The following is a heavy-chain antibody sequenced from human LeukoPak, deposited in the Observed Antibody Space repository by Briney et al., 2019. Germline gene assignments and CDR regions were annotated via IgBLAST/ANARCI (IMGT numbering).Heavy chain of an antibody. CDR1: GGSISSSSYY. CDR3: ARTDSGWYY. CDR2: IYYTGST. Sequence: PSETLSLTCTVSGGSISSSSYYWGWIRQPPGKGLEWIGSIYYTGSTYYNPSLKSRVTISIDTSKNQFSLKLSSVTAADTAVYYCARTDSGWYYWGQGTLVTVSS. J-gene: IGHJ4*02. D-gene: IGHD6-19*01. V-gene: IGHV4-39*07.